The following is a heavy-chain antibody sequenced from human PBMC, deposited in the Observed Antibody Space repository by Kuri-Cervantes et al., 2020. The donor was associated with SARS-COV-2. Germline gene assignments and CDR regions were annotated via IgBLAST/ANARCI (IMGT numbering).Heavy chain of an antibody. CDR1: GFTFSSYA. Sequence: GESLKISCAASGFTFSSYAMSWVRQAPGKGLEWVPAISGSGGSTYYADSVKGRFTISRDNSKNTLYLQMNSLRAEDTAVYYCAKDQNSGSYSDAFDIWGQGTMVTVSS. D-gene: IGHD1-26*01. CDR2: ISGSGGST. J-gene: IGHJ3*02. V-gene: IGHV3-23*01. CDR3: AKDQNSGSYSDAFDI.